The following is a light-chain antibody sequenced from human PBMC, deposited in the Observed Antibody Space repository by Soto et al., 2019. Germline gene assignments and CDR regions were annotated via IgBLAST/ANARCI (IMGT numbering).Light chain of an antibody. Sequence: QSVLTQPASVSGSPGQSITISCTGASSDVGTFSLVSWYQQHPGKAPKLIIYEGNKRPSGVSSRFSGFKSGDTVSLTVSGLQAEDEADYYCCSYATSSTYVFATGPKVTVL. CDR2: EGN. V-gene: IGLV2-23*01. J-gene: IGLJ1*01. CDR3: CSYATSSTYV. CDR1: SSDVGTFSL.